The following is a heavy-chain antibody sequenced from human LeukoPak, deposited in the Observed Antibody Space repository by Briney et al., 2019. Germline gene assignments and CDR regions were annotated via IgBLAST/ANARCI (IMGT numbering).Heavy chain of an antibody. J-gene: IGHJ4*02. Sequence: GGSLRLSCAASGFTLSSYSMNWVRQAPGKGLEWVSSISSSSSYIYYADSVKGRFTISRDNAKNSLYLQMDSLRAEDTAVYYCARDAITMVRGVIIHYFDYWGQGTLVTVSS. D-gene: IGHD3-10*01. V-gene: IGHV3-21*01. CDR2: ISSSSSYI. CDR1: GFTLSSYS. CDR3: ARDAITMVRGVIIHYFDY.